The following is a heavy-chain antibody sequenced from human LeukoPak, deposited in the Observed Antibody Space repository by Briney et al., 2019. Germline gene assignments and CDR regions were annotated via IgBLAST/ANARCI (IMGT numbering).Heavy chain of an antibody. D-gene: IGHD6-13*01. J-gene: IGHJ6*04. CDR3: AKDVDSSSWDYYGMDV. Sequence: GGSLRLSCAASGFTFSSYAMTWVRQAPGKGLEWVSAISGSGGSTYYADSVKGRFTISRDNFKNTLYLQMNSLRAEDTAVYYCAKDVDSSSWDYYGMDVWGKGTTVTVSS. CDR2: ISGSGGST. CDR1: GFTFSSYA. V-gene: IGHV3-23*01.